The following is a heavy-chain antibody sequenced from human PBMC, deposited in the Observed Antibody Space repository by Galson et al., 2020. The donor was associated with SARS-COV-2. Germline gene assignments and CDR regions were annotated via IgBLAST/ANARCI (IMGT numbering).Heavy chain of an antibody. J-gene: IGHJ4*02. CDR2: IWYDGSNK. CDR3: ARDRGLYYFDY. CDR1: GFTFSDHA. Sequence: GGSLRLSCAASGFTFSDHAMHWVRQAPGKGLEWVAVIWYDGSNKYYADSVKGRFTISRDNSKNTLYLQMNSLRAEDTAVYYCARDRGLYYFDYWGQGTLVTVSS. V-gene: IGHV3-33*01.